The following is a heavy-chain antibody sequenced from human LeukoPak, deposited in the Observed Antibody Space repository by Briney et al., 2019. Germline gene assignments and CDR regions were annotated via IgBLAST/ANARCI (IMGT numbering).Heavy chain of an antibody. CDR1: GYTFTGYY. V-gene: IGHV1-2*02. J-gene: IGHJ4*02. D-gene: IGHD3-10*01. Sequence: ASVKVSCKASGYTFTGYYMHWVRQAPGQGLEWMGWINPNSGGTNYAQKFQGRVTMTRDTSISTAYMELRSLRSDDTAVYYCARDFHDGSGSYGDYWGQGTLVTVSS. CDR2: INPNSGGT. CDR3: ARDFHDGSGSYGDY.